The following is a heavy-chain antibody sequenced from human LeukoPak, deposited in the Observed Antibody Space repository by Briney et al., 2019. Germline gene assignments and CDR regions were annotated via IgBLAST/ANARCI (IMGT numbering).Heavy chain of an antibody. CDR1: GFTSDDCA. V-gene: IGHV3-9*02. Sequence: PGGSLRLSCAGSGFTSDDCAMHWVRQAPGKGLEWVSGISWNSGSIGYADSVKGRFTISRDNAKNSLYLQMNSLRAEDTALYYCAKDNRGFFGAFDIWGQGTMVTVSS. J-gene: IGHJ3*02. CDR3: AKDNRGFFGAFDI. D-gene: IGHD3-10*01. CDR2: ISWNSGSI.